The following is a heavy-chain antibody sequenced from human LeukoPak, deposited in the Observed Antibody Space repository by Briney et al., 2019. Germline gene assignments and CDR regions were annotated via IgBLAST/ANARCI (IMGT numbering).Heavy chain of an antibody. Sequence: GSLRLSCAASGFTFSSYAMSWVRQAPGKGLEWVSAISGSGGSTYYADSVKGRFTISRDNSKNTLYLQMNSLRAEDTAVYYCAKDQEPLGYCSSTSCSEFDYWGQGTLVTVSS. CDR1: GFTFSSYA. J-gene: IGHJ4*02. CDR2: ISGSGGST. V-gene: IGHV3-23*01. CDR3: AKDQEPLGYCSSTSCSEFDY. D-gene: IGHD2-2*01.